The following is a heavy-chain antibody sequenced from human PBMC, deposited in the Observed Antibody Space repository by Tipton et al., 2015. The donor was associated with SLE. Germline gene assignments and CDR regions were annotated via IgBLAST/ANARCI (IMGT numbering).Heavy chain of an antibody. J-gene: IGHJ5*02. Sequence: TLSLTCTVSGGSMTSGSYYWSWIRQPAGKGLEWIGRIYSSGATSYNPSLKSRVTMSVDTSKNQFSLKLSSVTAADTAVYYCARDFRAAGNWFDPWGQGTQVTVSS. V-gene: IGHV4-61*02. CDR2: IYSSGAT. CDR3: ARDFRAAGNWFDP. D-gene: IGHD6-13*01. CDR1: GGSMTSGSYY.